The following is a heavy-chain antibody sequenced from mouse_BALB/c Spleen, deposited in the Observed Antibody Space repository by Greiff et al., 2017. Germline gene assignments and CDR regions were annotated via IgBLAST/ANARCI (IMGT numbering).Heavy chain of an antibody. J-gene: IGHJ4*01. V-gene: IGHV4-1*02. CDR1: GFDFSRYW. Sequence: DVQLVESGGGLVQPGGSLKLSCAASGFDFSRYWMSWVRQAPGKGLEWIGEINPDSSTINYTPSLKDKFIISRDNAKNTLYLQMSKVRSEDTALYYCAREGNDYDYAMDYWGQGTSVTVSS. CDR2: INPDSSTI. D-gene: IGHD2-4*01. CDR3: AREGNDYDYAMDY.